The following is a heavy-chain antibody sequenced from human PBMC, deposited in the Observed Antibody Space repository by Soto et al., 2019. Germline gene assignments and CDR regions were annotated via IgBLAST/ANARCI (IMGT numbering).Heavy chain of an antibody. CDR2: SRNKANSYTT. Sequence: EVQLVESGGGLVQPGGSLRLSCAASGFTFSDHYMDWVRQAPGKGLEWVGRSRNKANSYTTNYAASVKGRFTISRDDSNNSLYLQMNSLETEDTAVYYCARVPKESYVYDYWGQGTLVTVSS. V-gene: IGHV3-72*01. CDR1: GFTFSDHY. D-gene: IGHD1-26*01. J-gene: IGHJ4*02. CDR3: ARVPKESYVYDY.